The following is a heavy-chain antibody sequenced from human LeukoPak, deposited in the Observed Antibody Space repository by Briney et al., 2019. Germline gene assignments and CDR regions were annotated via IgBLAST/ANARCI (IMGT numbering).Heavy chain of an antibody. Sequence: RPGGSLRLSCTASGFTFGDYAMSWFRQAPGKGLEWVAFIRSKGYGETTEYAASVKGRFTISRDDSKSIAYLQMNSLKTEDTAIYYCSRSPDTGYYSSPSSPSDDYIDYWGQGTLVTVSS. V-gene: IGHV3-49*03. J-gene: IGHJ4*02. CDR1: GFTFGDYA. CDR3: SRSPDTGYYSSPSSPSDDYIDY. CDR2: IRSKGYGETT. D-gene: IGHD3-22*01.